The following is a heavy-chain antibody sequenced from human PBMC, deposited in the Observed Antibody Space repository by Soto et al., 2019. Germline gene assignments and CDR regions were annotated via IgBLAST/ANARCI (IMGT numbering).Heavy chain of an antibody. CDR3: ATAVVSAYREYDSDWSAP. V-gene: IGHV3-48*03. J-gene: IGHJ5*02. CDR1: GFPFSTSD. CDR2: ISYSGRDI. D-gene: IGHD3-16*01. Sequence: EAQLVGSGGNVVQPGGSVSLSCVASGFPFSTSDMNWVRQPPGKGLEWISHISYSGRDIRYADSVKGRFTISRDNVNNSLHLHMTSLRVEDTGLYYCATAVVSAYREYDSDWSAPWGQGTPVTVSS.